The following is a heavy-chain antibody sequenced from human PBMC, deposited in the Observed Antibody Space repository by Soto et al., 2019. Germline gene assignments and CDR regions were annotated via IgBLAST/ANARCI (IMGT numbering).Heavy chain of an antibody. D-gene: IGHD2-2*01. CDR2: IYYSGST. V-gene: IGHV4-31*03. CDR1: GGSISSGGYY. Sequence: HSETLSLTCTVSGGSISSGGYYWSWIRQHPGKGLEWIGYIYYSGSTYYNPSLKSRVTMSVDTSKNQFSLKLSSVTAADTAVYYCARDFHEDIVVVPAAPYYYGMDVWGQGTTVTVSS. CDR3: ARDFHEDIVVVPAAPYYYGMDV. J-gene: IGHJ6*02.